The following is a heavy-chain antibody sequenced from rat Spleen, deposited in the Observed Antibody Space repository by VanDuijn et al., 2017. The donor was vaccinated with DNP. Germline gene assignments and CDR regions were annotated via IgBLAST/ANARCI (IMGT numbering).Heavy chain of an antibody. CDR1: GFTFSDYN. Sequence: EVQLVESGGGLVQPGRSLKLSCAASGFTFSDYNMAWVRQASKKGLEWVATIIYDGSRTYYRDSVKGRFTISRDNPKSTLYLQMDSLRSEDTATYYCATHRGYWGQGVMVTVSS. CDR3: ATHRGY. CDR2: IIYDGSRT. J-gene: IGHJ2*01. V-gene: IGHV5S10*01.